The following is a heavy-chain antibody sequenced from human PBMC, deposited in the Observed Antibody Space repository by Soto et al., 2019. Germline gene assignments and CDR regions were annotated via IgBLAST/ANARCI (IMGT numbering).Heavy chain of an antibody. J-gene: IGHJ2*01. Sequence: QVQLVESGGGVVQPGRSLRLSCAASGFTFSSYGMHWVRQAPGKGLEWVAVIWYDGSNKYYADSVKGRFTISRDNSKNTLYLQMNSLRAEDTAVYYGARDRRGSSWPRGYFDLWGRGTLVTVSS. V-gene: IGHV3-33*01. CDR1: GFTFSSYG. D-gene: IGHD6-13*01. CDR3: ARDRRGSSWPRGYFDL. CDR2: IWYDGSNK.